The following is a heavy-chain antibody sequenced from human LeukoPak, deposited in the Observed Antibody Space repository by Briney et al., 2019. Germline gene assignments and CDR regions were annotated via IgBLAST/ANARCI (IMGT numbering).Heavy chain of an antibody. CDR2: IYTSGST. CDR1: GGSISSNSCY. J-gene: IGHJ4*02. D-gene: IGHD4-11*01. V-gene: IGHV4-39*07. Sequence: SETLSLTCTVSGGSISSNSCYWAWIRQPPGKGLEWIGRIYTSGSTNYNPSLKSRVTISVDTSKNQFSLKLSSVTAADTAVYHCARSAKGAQYSSYWGQGTLVTVSS. CDR3: ARSAKGAQYSSY.